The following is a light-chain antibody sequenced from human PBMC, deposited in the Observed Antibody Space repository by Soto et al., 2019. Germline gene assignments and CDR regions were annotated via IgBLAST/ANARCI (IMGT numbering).Light chain of an antibody. CDR1: QSALYSSNNKNY. J-gene: IGKJ2*01. CDR2: WAS. V-gene: IGKV4-1*01. Sequence: DIVMTQSPDSLAVSLGERATINCKSSQSALYSSNNKNYLAWYQQKPGQPPKLLIYWASTRESGVPDRISGSGSGTDFTLTISSLQAEDVAVYYCQQYYSTPPTFGQGTKLEIK. CDR3: QQYYSTPPT.